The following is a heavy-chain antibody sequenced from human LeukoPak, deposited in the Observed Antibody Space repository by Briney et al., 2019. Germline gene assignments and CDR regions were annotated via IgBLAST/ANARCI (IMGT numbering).Heavy chain of an antibody. CDR3: ARDSTYYYDSSGYYFH. CDR2: ISGSGGST. J-gene: IGHJ4*02. D-gene: IGHD3-22*01. CDR1: GFTFSSYG. V-gene: IGHV3-23*01. Sequence: GGSLRLSCAASGFTFSSYGMSWVRQAPGKGLEWVSAISGSGGSTYYADSVKGRFTISRDNSKNTLYLQMNSLRAEDTAVYYCARDSTYYYDSSGYYFHWGQGTLVTVSS.